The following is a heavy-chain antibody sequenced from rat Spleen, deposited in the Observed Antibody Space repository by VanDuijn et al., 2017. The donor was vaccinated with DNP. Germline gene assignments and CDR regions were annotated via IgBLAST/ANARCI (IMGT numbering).Heavy chain of an antibody. V-gene: IGHV2S30*01. CDR1: GFSLTGNN. CDR2: MRYDGDT. CDR3: ARYSTSFVMDA. J-gene: IGHJ4*01. D-gene: IGHD1-11*01. Sequence: VQLKESGPGLVQPSQTLSLTCTVSGFSLTGNNVHWVRQPPGKGLEWMGRMRYDGDTYYNSALKSRLSISRDTSKSQVFLKMNSLQTEDTATYYCARYSTSFVMDAWGQGASVTVSS.